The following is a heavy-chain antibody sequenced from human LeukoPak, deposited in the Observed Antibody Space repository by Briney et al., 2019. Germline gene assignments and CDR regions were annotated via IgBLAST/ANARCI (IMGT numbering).Heavy chain of an antibody. J-gene: IGHJ4*02. Sequence: GGSLRLSCAASGFTFSSYAMSWVRQAPGKGLEWVSAISGSGGSTYYADSVKGRFTISRDNSKNTLYLQMNSLRAEDMAVYYCAGYTTGWYMDYWGQGTLLTVSS. CDR1: GFTFSSYA. D-gene: IGHD6-19*01. CDR3: AGYTTGWYMDY. CDR2: ISGSGGST. V-gene: IGHV3-23*01.